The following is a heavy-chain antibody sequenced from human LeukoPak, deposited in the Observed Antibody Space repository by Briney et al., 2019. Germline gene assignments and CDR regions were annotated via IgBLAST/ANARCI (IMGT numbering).Heavy chain of an antibody. J-gene: IGHJ4*02. V-gene: IGHV3-11*04. CDR2: ISGSGYII. Sequence: PAGSLRLSCAASGFTFSDNYMSWLPPAQGQGLEWVSYISGSGYIIDYVVSVRGTFTISRANAKNSLYLQMNSLRAEDTAVYYCARGLNSDYWGQGTLVTVSS. CDR1: GFTFSDNY. D-gene: IGHD1/OR15-1a*01. CDR3: ARGLNSDY.